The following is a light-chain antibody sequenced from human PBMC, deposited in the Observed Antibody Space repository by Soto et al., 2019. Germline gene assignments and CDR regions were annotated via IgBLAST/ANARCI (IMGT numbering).Light chain of an antibody. J-gene: IGKJ1*01. CDR2: GAS. Sequence: EIVMTQSPATLSLSPGERATLSCRASQSVGKYLVWYQQKPGQAPRLLIYGASTRATGIPARFSGSGSGTDFTLTIRSLQPDDFATYYCKHYNSYSEAFGQGTKVDIK. CDR3: KHYNSYSEA. CDR1: QSVGKY. V-gene: IGKV3-15*01.